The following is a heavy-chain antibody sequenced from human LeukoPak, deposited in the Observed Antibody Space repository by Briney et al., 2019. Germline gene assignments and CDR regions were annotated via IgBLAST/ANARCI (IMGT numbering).Heavy chain of an antibody. J-gene: IGHJ1*01. V-gene: IGHV1-2*02. Sequence: ASVKVSCKASGYTFTGYYMHWVRQAPGQGLEWMGWINPNSGGTNYAQKFQGRVTMTRDTSISTAYMELSRLRSDDTAVYYCAGEDYYDSSGYYKNKEYFRHWGQGTLVTVSS. CDR2: INPNSGGT. CDR1: GYTFTGYY. D-gene: IGHD3-22*01. CDR3: AGEDYYDSSGYYKNKEYFRH.